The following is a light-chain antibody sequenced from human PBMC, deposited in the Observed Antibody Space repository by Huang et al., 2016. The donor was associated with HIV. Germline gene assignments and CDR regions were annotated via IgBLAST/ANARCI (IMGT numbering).Light chain of an antibody. V-gene: IGKV3-20*01. J-gene: IGKJ5*01. CDR1: QGVSGY. Sequence: EIVLTQSPGTLSLSPGERATLSCRASQGVSGYLAWYQQKLGQAPRLLVYGTSSRATGIPDRFSGSGSETDFTLTINRLEPEDFAVYYCQQYGGSPITFGQGTRLDIK. CDR2: GTS. CDR3: QQYGGSPIT.